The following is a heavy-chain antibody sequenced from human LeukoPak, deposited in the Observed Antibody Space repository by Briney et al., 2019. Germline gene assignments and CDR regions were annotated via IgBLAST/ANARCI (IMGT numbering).Heavy chain of an antibody. V-gene: IGHV1-69*13. Sequence: SVKVSCKASGGTFSSYAISWVRQAPGQGLEWMGGIIPIFGTANYAQKFQGGVTITADESTSTAYMELSSLRSEDTAVYYCARDSLQTVYNWNDEGRKNWFDPWGQGTLVTVSS. CDR1: GGTFSSYA. J-gene: IGHJ5*02. D-gene: IGHD1-1*01. CDR3: ARDSLQTVYNWNDEGRKNWFDP. CDR2: IIPIFGTA.